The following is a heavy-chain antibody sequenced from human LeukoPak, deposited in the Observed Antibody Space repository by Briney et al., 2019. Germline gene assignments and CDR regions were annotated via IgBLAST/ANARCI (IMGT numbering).Heavy chain of an antibody. CDR3: AKPMYSGSYYSYFDY. D-gene: IGHD1-26*01. V-gene: IGHV3-30*18. Sequence: GGSLRLSCAASGFTFSSYGMHWVRQAPGKGLEWVAVISYDGSNKYYADSVKGRFTISRDNSKNTLYLQMNSLRAEDTAVYYCAKPMYSGSYYSYFDYWGQGTLVTVSS. CDR1: GFTFSSYG. J-gene: IGHJ4*02. CDR2: ISYDGSNK.